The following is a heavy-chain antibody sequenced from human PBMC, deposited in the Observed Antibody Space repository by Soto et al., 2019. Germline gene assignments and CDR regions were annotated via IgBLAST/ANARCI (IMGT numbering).Heavy chain of an antibody. J-gene: IGHJ4*02. CDR2: IYNSGST. CDR3: ARSGGSFNLDY. Sequence: PSETLSLTCTVSGGSISNYYWSWIRQPAGKGLEWIGRIYNSGSTKYNPSLKSRVTMSDDTSKNQFSLNLISVTAADTAVYYCARSGGSFNLDYWGPGTLVTVSS. CDR1: GGSISNYY. D-gene: IGHD1-26*01. V-gene: IGHV4-4*07.